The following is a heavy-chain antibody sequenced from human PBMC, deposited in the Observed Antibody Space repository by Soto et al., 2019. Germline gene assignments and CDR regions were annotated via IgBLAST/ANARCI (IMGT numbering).Heavy chain of an antibody. J-gene: IGHJ6*03. D-gene: IGHD1-26*01. CDR1: GYRFSDYY. CDR3: ARECGASAATLAYYYFYMDV. V-gene: IGHV1-2*02. CDR2: MNPNSGDT. Sequence: QVQLVQSGAEVKKPGASVTVSCKASGYRFSDYYLHWVRQAPGQGPEWMGWMNPNSGDTKYAQKFKGRVPRTRDKAARTAFMELNCLQSDDTAVYYCARECGASAATLAYYYFYMDVWGIGTTVTVSS.